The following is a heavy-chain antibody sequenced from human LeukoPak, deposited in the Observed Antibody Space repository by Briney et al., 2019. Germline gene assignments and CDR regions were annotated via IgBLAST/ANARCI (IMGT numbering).Heavy chain of an antibody. V-gene: IGHV1-24*01. CDR1: GYTLTELS. Sequence: ASVKVSCKVSGYTLTELSMHWVRQAPGKGLEWMGGFDPEDGETIYAQKFQGRVTMTEDTSTDTAYMELSSLRSEDTAVYYCATRPFGSYFIDAFDIWGQGTMVTVSS. CDR2: FDPEDGET. D-gene: IGHD2-15*01. J-gene: IGHJ3*02. CDR3: ATRPFGSYFIDAFDI.